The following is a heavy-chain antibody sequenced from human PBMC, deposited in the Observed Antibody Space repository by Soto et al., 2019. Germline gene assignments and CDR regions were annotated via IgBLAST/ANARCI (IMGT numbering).Heavy chain of an antibody. Sequence: SSETLSLTSPVSGGSITSDYSCWSWIRQPPGKGLEWIGHIYHSGTTNSNPSLRSQVTISVDTSKNHFSLKVSSVTAADTAVYYCARDRVTGTTVFDYWGQGTLVTVSS. CDR3: ARDRVTGTTVFDY. V-gene: IGHV4-30-4*01. CDR1: GGSITSDYSC. CDR2: IYHSGTT. J-gene: IGHJ4*02. D-gene: IGHD1-7*01.